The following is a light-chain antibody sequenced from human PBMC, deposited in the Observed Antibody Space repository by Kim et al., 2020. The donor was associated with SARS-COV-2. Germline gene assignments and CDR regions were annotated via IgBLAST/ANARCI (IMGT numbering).Light chain of an antibody. V-gene: IGLV3-19*01. CDR1: SLRSYY. CDR2: GKN. Sequence: SSELTQDPDVSVALGQTVRITCQGDSLRSYYATWYQQKPGQAPILVIYGKNNRPSGIPDRFSGSSSGNTASLTINGAQAEDEADYYCHSRDSGDKVIFGG. CDR3: HSRDSGDKVI. J-gene: IGLJ2*01.